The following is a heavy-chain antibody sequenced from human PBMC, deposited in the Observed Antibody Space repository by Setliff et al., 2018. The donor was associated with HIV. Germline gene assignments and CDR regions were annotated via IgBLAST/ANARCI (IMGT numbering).Heavy chain of an antibody. Sequence: SETLSLTCAVSGYSISSGYYWGWIRQPPGKGLEWIGSIYHSGSTYNNPSLKSRVAISVDTSKNQFSLKLTSVTAADTAVYYCARTLRAAAMGYFDYWGQGTLVTVSP. CDR2: IYHSGST. J-gene: IGHJ4*02. V-gene: IGHV4-38-2*01. CDR3: ARTLRAAAMGYFDY. D-gene: IGHD5-18*01. CDR1: GYSISSGYY.